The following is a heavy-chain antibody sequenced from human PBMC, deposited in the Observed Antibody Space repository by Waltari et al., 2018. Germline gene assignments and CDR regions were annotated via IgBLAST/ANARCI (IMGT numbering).Heavy chain of an antibody. CDR3: AAPLYCSGGSCHGEAFDI. CDR1: GFTCSSYC. D-gene: IGHD2-15*01. Sequence: EVQLVESGGGLVQPGGSLRLSCAASGFTCSSYCMNWVRQAPGKGLEWVSYISRSSSTIYYADSVRGRFTISRDNAKNSLYLQMNSLRSEDTAVYYCAAPLYCSGGSCHGEAFDIWGQGTMVTVSS. CDR2: ISRSSSTI. V-gene: IGHV3-48*01. J-gene: IGHJ3*02.